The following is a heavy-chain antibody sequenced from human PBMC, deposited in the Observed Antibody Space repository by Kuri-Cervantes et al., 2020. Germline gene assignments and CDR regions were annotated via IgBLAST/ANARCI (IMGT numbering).Heavy chain of an antibody. Sequence: GGSLRLSCAASGFTFSSYWMSWVRQAPGKGLEWVANIKQDGSEKYYVDSVKGRFTISRDNAKNSLYLQMNSLRDEDTAVYYCARDRVLPLYYYYGMDVWGQGTTVTVSS. J-gene: IGHJ6*02. CDR3: ARDRVLPLYYYYGMDV. V-gene: IGHV3-7*03. CDR2: IKQDGSEK. D-gene: IGHD3-10*01. CDR1: GFTFSSYW.